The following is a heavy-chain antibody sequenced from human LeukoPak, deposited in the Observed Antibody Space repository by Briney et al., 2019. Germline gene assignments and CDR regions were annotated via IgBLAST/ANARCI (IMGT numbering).Heavy chain of an antibody. V-gene: IGHV4-59*08. CDR3: ARGDSSVYYYDFDY. Sequence: SETLSLTCTVSGGSISSYYWSWIRQPPGKGLEWIGYIYYSGSTNYNPSLKSRVTISVDTSKNQFSLKLSSVTAADTAVYYCARGDSSVYYYDFDYWGQGTLVTVSS. CDR1: GGSISSYY. D-gene: IGHD3-22*01. J-gene: IGHJ4*02. CDR2: IYYSGST.